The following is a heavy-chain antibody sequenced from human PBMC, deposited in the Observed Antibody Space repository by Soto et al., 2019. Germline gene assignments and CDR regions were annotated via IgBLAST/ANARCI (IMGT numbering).Heavy chain of an antibody. D-gene: IGHD3-16*01. V-gene: IGHV3-74*01. CDR1: GFTFSSYW. Sequence: GGSLRLSCAASGFTFSSYWMHWVRQAPGKGLVWVSRINEDGSTINYADSVRGRFTISRDDAKNTLYLEMNSLRAEDTAVYYWERERGGGGGYWGQGTLVTVSS. J-gene: IGHJ4*02. CDR3: ERERGGGGGY. CDR2: INEDGSTI.